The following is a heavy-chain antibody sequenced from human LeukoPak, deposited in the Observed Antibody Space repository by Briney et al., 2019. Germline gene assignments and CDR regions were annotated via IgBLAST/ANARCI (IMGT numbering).Heavy chain of an antibody. Sequence: SVKVSCKASGGTFSSYAISWVRQAPGQGLEWMGGIIPIFGTANYAQEFQGRVTITTDESTSTAYMELSSLRSEDTAVYYCARGEYSSSSGYMDVWGKGTTVTVSS. CDR3: ARGEYSSSSGYMDV. V-gene: IGHV1-69*05. CDR1: GGTFSSYA. CDR2: IIPIFGTA. D-gene: IGHD6-6*01. J-gene: IGHJ6*03.